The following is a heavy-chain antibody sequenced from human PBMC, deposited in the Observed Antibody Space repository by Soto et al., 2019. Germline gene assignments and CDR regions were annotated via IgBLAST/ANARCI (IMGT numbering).Heavy chain of an antibody. CDR3: ARGYCSSTSCSPSYYYYYYMDV. Sequence: QVQLVESGGGLVKPGGSLRLSCAASGFTFSDYYMSWIRQAPGKGLEWVSYISSSGSTMYYADSVKGRFTISRDNAKNSLYLQMNSLRAEDTAVYYCARGYCSSTSCSPSYYYYYYMDVWGKGTTVTVSS. CDR1: GFTFSDYY. V-gene: IGHV3-11*01. CDR2: ISSSGSTM. J-gene: IGHJ6*03. D-gene: IGHD2-2*01.